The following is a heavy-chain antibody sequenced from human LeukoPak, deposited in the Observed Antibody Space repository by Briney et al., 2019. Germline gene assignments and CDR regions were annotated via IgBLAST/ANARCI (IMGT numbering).Heavy chain of an antibody. J-gene: IGHJ4*02. V-gene: IGHV1-18*01. CDR3: ARDLGYYGSGSYYKRFDY. Sequence: ASVKVSCKASGYTFTSYGISWVRQAPGQGLEWMGWISAYNGNTNYAQKLQGRDTMTTDTSTSTAYMELRSLRSDDTAVYYCARDLGYYGSGSYYKRFDYWGQGTLVTVSS. D-gene: IGHD3-10*01. CDR1: GYTFTSYG. CDR2: ISAYNGNT.